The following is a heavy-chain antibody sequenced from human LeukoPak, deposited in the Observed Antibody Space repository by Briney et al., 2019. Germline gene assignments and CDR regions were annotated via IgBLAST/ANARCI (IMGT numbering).Heavy chain of an antibody. Sequence: GGSLRLSCAASGFTFSSYEMNWVRQAPGKGLEWVSYISSSGSTIYYADSVKGRFTISGDKSKNTLYLQMNSLRAEDTGLYYCARRKANWGFFDYWGQGTLVTVSS. CDR2: ISSSGSTI. V-gene: IGHV3-48*03. J-gene: IGHJ4*02. CDR1: GFTFSSYE. D-gene: IGHD7-27*01. CDR3: ARRKANWGFFDY.